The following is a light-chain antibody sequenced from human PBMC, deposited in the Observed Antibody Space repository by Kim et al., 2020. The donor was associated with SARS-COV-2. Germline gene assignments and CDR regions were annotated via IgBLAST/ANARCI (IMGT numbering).Light chain of an antibody. V-gene: IGKV1-33*01. CDR1: QDIKNY. CDR3: QQYDNVPIT. J-gene: IGKJ5*01. Sequence: ASVGDRVTITCQASQDIKNYLNWYQQKPGEAPKALIYDASNLETGVPSRFSGGGSGTDFSFTISSLQPEDFGTYYCQQYDNVPITFGQGTRLEIK. CDR2: DAS.